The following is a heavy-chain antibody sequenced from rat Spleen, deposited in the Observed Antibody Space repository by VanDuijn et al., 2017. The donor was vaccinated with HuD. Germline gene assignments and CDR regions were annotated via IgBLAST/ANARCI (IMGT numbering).Heavy chain of an antibody. D-gene: IGHD2-1*01. Sequence: EVQLVESGGGLVQPGRSMKLSCAASGFTFSTFPMAWVRQAPTKGLEWVATIGSSGGSIFYRDSVKGRFTISRDNAKSTLYLQMNSLRSEDTATYYCTRDSDIPTYVFDYWGQGVMVTVSS. CDR2: IGSSGGSI. J-gene: IGHJ2*01. CDR1: GFTFSTFP. CDR3: TRDSDIPTYVFDY. V-gene: IGHV5-46*01.